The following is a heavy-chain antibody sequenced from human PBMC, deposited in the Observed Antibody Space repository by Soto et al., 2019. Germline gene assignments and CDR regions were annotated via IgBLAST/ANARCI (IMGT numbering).Heavy chain of an antibody. CDR3: ATGRPTLYGSGNKLGWFYH. J-gene: IGHJ5*02. Sequence: ASVKVSCKDSGGTFSRYAISWVRQAPGQGLEWMGGIIPIFGTANYAQKFQGRVTITADESTSTAYMELSSLRSEDTAVYYCATGRPTLYGSGNKLGWFYHWG. CDR2: IIPIFGTA. CDR1: GGTFSRYA. D-gene: IGHD3-10*01. V-gene: IGHV1-69*13.